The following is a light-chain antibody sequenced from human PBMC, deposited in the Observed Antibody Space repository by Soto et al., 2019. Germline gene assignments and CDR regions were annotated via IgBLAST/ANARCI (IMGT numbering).Light chain of an antibody. CDR3: SSYTTTSSWV. V-gene: IGLV2-14*01. CDR2: EVT. CDR1: SSDVGAYSF. Sequence: QSVLTQPASVSGSAGQSITISCTGTSSDVGAYSFVSWYQQLPGKAPKVLIYEVTKRPSGASDRFSGSKSANTAALTISGLQAEDEADYYCSSYTTTSSWVFGGGTKLTVL. J-gene: IGLJ3*02.